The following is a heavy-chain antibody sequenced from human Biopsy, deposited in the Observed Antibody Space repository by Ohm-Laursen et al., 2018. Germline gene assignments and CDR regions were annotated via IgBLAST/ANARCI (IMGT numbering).Heavy chain of an antibody. CDR1: GGSISSYY. CDR3: ARATNSTGWPYYYFYGMDV. CDR2: IYYSGST. J-gene: IGHJ6*02. V-gene: IGHV4-59*01. D-gene: IGHD2/OR15-2a*01. Sequence: GTLSLTCTVSGGSISSYYWNWIRQPPGKGLEWIGYIYYSGSTNYNPSLKSRVTISVDKSKNQFSLRLNSVTAADTAVYYCARATNSTGWPYYYFYGMDVWGQGTLVTVSS.